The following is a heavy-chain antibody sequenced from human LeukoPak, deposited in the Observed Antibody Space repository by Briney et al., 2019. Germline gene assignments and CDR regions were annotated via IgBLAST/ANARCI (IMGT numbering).Heavy chain of an antibody. Sequence: PSETLSLTCAVYGGSFSGYYWSWIRQPPGKGLEWIGEINHSGSTNYNPSLKSRVTISVDTSKNQFSLKLSSVTAADTAVYYCARHSEFSGYVSAYFDYWGQGTLVTVSS. CDR2: INHSGST. CDR3: ARHSEFSGYVSAYFDY. CDR1: GGSFSGYY. D-gene: IGHD5-12*01. J-gene: IGHJ4*02. V-gene: IGHV4-34*01.